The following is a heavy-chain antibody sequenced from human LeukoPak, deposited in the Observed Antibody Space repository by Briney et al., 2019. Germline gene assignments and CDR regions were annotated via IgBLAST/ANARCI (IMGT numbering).Heavy chain of an antibody. Sequence: PSETLSLTCTVSGGSISSYYWSWIRQPAGQGLEWIGRIYTSGSTNYNPSLKSRVTMSVDTSKNQFSLKLSSVTAADTAVYYCARAPADSSGYYYYYGMDVWGQGTTVTVSS. CDR3: ARAPADSSGYYYYYGMDV. CDR1: GGSISSYY. V-gene: IGHV4-4*07. D-gene: IGHD3-22*01. CDR2: IYTSGST. J-gene: IGHJ6*02.